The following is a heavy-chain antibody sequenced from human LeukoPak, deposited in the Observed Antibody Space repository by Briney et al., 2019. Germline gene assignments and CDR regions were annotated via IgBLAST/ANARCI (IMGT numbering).Heavy chain of an antibody. D-gene: IGHD3-3*01. CDR1: GFTFSSYG. V-gene: IGHV3-30*18. CDR2: ISYDGSNK. CDR3: AKDRVWDYDFWSGPGYYGMDV. Sequence: PGGSLRLSCAASGFTFSSYGMHWVRQAPGNGLEWVAVISYDGSNKYYADSVKGRFTISRDNSKNTLYLQMNSLRAEDTAVYYCAKDRVWDYDFWSGPGYYGMDVWGQGTTVTVSS. J-gene: IGHJ6*02.